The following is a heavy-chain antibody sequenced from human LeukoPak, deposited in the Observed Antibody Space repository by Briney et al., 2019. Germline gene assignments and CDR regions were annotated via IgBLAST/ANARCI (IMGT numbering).Heavy chain of an antibody. D-gene: IGHD2-2*01. Sequence: SETLSLTCAVYGGSFSGYYWSWIRQPPGKGLEWIGEINHSGSTNYNPSPKSRVTISVDTSKNQFSLKLSSVTAADTAVYYCARVYCSSTSCYLYTGYYYMDVWGKGTTVTVSS. CDR1: GGSFSGYY. CDR3: ARVYCSSTSCYLYTGYYYMDV. V-gene: IGHV4-34*01. J-gene: IGHJ6*03. CDR2: INHSGST.